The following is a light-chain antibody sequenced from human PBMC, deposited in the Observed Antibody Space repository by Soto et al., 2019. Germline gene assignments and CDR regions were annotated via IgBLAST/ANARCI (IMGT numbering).Light chain of an antibody. CDR2: GAS. CDR1: ESVSSRY. Sequence: EIVLTQSPGTLSLSPGERATLSCRASESVSSRYLGWYQQTPGQAPRLLISGASSRATGIPDRFSGSGSGTDFSLPINRLEPEDFAVYYCQAYGDSFRFSFGPGTNV. J-gene: IGKJ3*01. V-gene: IGKV3-20*01. CDR3: QAYGDSFRFS.